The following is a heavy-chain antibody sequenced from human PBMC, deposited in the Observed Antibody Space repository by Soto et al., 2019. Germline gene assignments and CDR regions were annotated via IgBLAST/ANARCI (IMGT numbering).Heavy chain of an antibody. CDR3: ARGYREFDY. CDR2: TYYRSKWYN. CDR1: GYSVSSNSAA. V-gene: IGHV6-1*01. D-gene: IGHD6-13*01. J-gene: IGHJ4*02. Sequence: QTLSLTCAISGYSVSSNSAAWNLIRQSPSRGLEWLGRTYYRSKWYNDYAVSVKSRITINPDTSKNQFSLQLNSVTPEDTAVYYCARGYREFDYWGQGTLVTVSS.